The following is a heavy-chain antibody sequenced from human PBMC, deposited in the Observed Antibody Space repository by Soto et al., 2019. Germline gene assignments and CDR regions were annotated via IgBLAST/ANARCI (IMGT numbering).Heavy chain of an antibody. CDR2: IYYSGST. D-gene: IGHD3-3*01. CDR3: ARAGDYDFWSGYSNDAFDI. J-gene: IGHJ3*02. Sequence: SETLSLSCIFAIGSMSGYCWNWIRHPPGKGLEWIGYIYYSGSTNYNPSLKSRVTISVDTSKNQFSLKLSSVTAADTAVYYCARAGDYDFWSGYSNDAFDIWGQGTMVTVS. CDR1: IGSMSGYC. V-gene: IGHV4-59*01.